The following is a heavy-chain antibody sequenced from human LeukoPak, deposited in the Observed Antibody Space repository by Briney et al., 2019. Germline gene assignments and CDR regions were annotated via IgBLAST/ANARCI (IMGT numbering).Heavy chain of an antibody. D-gene: IGHD2-8*01. CDR2: IYTSGST. Sequence: SETLSLTCTVSGGSISSGSYYWSWIRQPAGKGLEWIGRIYTSGSTNYNPSLKSRVTISVDTSKNQFSLKLSSVTAADTAVYYCACTTLSSLTEIFDYWGQGTLVTVSS. CDR3: ACTTLSSLTEIFDY. CDR1: GGSISSGSYY. V-gene: IGHV4-61*02. J-gene: IGHJ4*02.